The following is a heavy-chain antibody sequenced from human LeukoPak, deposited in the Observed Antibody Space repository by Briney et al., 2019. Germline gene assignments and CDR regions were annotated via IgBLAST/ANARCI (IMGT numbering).Heavy chain of an antibody. CDR3: ARHRYFQL. V-gene: IGHV5-51*01. J-gene: IGHJ1*01. CDR2: IFPADSDT. CDR1: GYIFTSYW. Sequence: GESLKISCKGSGYIFTSYWVACVRQMPGKGLEWMGIIFPADSDTRYSPSFQGQVTISVDKSINTAYLQWSSLKASDTAMYYCARHRYFQLWGQGTLVTVSS.